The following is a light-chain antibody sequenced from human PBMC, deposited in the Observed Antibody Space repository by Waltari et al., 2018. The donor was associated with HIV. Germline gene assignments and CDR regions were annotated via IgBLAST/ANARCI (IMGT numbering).Light chain of an antibody. J-gene: IGLJ2*01. CDR3: QSFDSGLTAVV. CDR2: DNN. V-gene: IGLV1-40*01. Sequence: QSVLTQPPSVPGAPHQRVYTPRPGTRSTLRAGFDLQWYQQLPGAAPRLLIYDNNNRPSGVPGRFSGSRSGTSASLAITGLQADDEADYYCQSFDSGLTAVVFGGGTKLTVL. CDR1: RSTLRAGFD.